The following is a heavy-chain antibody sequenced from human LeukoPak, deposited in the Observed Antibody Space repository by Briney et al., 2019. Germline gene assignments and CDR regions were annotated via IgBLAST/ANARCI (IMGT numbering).Heavy chain of an antibody. D-gene: IGHD6-19*01. J-gene: IGHJ3*02. Sequence: SETLSLTCTVSGGSISSGNYFWSWIRQPAGKGLEWIGRIYTSGSTNYNPSLKSRVTVSVDTSKNQFSLKLSSVTAADTAVYYCARDRGSSGWRYAFDIWGQGTMVTVSS. CDR1: GGSISSGNYF. V-gene: IGHV4-61*02. CDR3: ARDRGSSGWRYAFDI. CDR2: IYTSGST.